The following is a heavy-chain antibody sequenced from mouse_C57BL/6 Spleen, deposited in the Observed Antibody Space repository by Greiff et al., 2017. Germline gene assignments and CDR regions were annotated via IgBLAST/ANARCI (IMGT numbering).Heavy chain of an antibody. Sequence: EVMLVESGGGLVKPGGSLKLSCAASGFTFSSYAMSCVRQTPEKRLEWVATISDGGSYTYYPDNVKGRFTISRDNAKNNLYLQMSHLKSEDTAMYYCAGPAWFAYWGQGTLVTVSA. V-gene: IGHV5-4*03. CDR3: AGPAWFAY. CDR2: ISDGGSYT. CDR1: GFTFSSYA. J-gene: IGHJ3*01.